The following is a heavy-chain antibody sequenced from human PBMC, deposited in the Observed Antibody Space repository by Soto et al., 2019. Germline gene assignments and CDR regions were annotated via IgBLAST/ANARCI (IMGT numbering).Heavy chain of an antibody. CDR1: GGTFSSYA. J-gene: IGHJ5*02. D-gene: IGHD6-19*01. CDR3: ARLVNDGWLMNWFDP. V-gene: IGHV1-46*01. CDR2: INPIGGTT. Sequence: GASVKVSCKASGGTFSSYAISWVRQAPGQGLEWMGIINPIGGTTSYAQKFQGRVTITGDTSTSTVYMELSSLRSEDTAVYYCARLVNDGWLMNWFDPWGQGTLVTVSS.